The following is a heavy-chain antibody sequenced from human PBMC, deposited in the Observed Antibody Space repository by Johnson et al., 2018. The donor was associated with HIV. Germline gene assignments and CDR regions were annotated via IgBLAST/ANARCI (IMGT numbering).Heavy chain of an antibody. Sequence: QVQLVESGGGVVQPGRSLRLSCAASGFTFSSYAMHWVRQAPGQGLEWVAVISYDGSNKYYADSVKGRFTISRDNSKNTLSLQMNSLRAEDTAVYYCARDPYGSGPYVAFDIWGQGTMVTVSS. CDR3: ARDPYGSGPYVAFDI. CDR1: GFTFSSYA. D-gene: IGHD3-10*01. V-gene: IGHV3-30-3*01. J-gene: IGHJ3*02. CDR2: ISYDGSNK.